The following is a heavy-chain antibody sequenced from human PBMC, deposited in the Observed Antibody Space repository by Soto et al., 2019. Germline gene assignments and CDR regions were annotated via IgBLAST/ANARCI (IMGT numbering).Heavy chain of an antibody. V-gene: IGHV3-30-3*01. D-gene: IGHD6-25*01. J-gene: IGHJ6*02. CDR1: GFTFSNYW. CDR3: ARLQRPKTGYYGMDV. Sequence: GGSLRLSCAASGFTFSNYWMHWVRQAPGKGLEWVAVISYDGSNKYYADSVKGRFTISRDNSKNTLYLQMNSLRAEDTAVYYCARLQRPKTGYYGMDVWGQGTTVTVSS. CDR2: ISYDGSNK.